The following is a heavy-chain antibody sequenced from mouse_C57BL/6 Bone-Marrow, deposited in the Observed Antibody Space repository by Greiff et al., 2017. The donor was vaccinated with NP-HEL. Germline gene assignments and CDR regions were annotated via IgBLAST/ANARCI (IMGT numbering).Heavy chain of an antibody. CDR1: GYSFTGYF. D-gene: IGHD1-1*01. CDR3: AREGDTTVVARYWYFDV. CDR2: INPYNGDT. V-gene: IGHV1-20*01. J-gene: IGHJ1*03. Sequence: EVQLQQSGPELVKPGDSVKISCKASGYSFTGYFMNWVMQSHGKSLEWIGRINPYNGDTFYNQKFKGKATLTVDKSSSTAHMELRSLTSEDSAVYYCAREGDTTVVARYWYFDVWGTGTTVTVSS.